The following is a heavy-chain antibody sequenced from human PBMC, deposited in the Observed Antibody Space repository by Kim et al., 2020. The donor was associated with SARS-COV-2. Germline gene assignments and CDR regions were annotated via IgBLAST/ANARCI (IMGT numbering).Heavy chain of an antibody. J-gene: IGHJ3*01. Sequence: PVKGRFTISRDDSQNTVYLQMNSLKTEDTAVYYCTPVSGAKCGGEDSFGVWGQGTTVTVSS. V-gene: IGHV3-15*01. CDR3: TPVSGAKCGGEDSFGV. D-gene: IGHD2-21*01.